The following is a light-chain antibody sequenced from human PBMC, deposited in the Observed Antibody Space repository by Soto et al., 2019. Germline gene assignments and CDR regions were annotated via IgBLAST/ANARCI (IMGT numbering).Light chain of an antibody. J-gene: IGKJ1*01. CDR2: DAS. Sequence: DIQMTQSPSTLSASVGDRVTITCRASQSISGWLAWNQQKPGEAPKVLIYDASSLESGVPSRFSGSGSGTEFTLTISSLQPDDFATYYCQHYDSYPWAFGQGTKVEIK. CDR1: QSISGW. V-gene: IGKV1-5*01. CDR3: QHYDSYPWA.